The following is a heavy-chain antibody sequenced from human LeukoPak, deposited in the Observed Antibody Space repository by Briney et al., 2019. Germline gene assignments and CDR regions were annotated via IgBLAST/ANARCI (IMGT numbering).Heavy chain of an antibody. J-gene: IGHJ3*02. CDR2: INHSGST. D-gene: IGHD1-26*01. V-gene: IGHV4-34*01. CDR1: GGSFSGYY. Sequence: SETLSLTCAVYGGSFSGYYWSWIRQPPGKGLEWIGEINHSGSTNYNPSLKSRVTISVDTSKNQFSLKLTSVIAADTAVYYCARRRGATGGYDAFDIWGQGTMVTVSS. CDR3: ARRRGATGGYDAFDI.